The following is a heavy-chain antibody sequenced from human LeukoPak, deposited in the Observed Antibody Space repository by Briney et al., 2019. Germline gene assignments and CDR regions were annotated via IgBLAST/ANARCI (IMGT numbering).Heavy chain of an antibody. J-gene: IGHJ3*01. CDR1: GFTFSSYS. CDR3: AKDQSVWELVFDL. V-gene: IGHV3-21*04. Sequence: TGGSLRLSFAASGFTFSSYSMNWVRQAPGKGLEWVSSISSSSSYIYYADSVKGRFTISRDNAKNTLYLQMNSLRSEDTALYYCAKDQSVWELVFDLWGQGTMVTVSS. CDR2: ISSSSSYI. D-gene: IGHD3-10*01.